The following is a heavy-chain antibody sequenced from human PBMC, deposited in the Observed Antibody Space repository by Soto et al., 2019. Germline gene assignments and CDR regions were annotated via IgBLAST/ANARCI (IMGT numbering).Heavy chain of an antibody. Sequence: QVQLVQSGAEVKKPGASVKVSCKASGYTFTSYGISWVRQAPGQGLEWMGWISAYNGNTNYAQKLQGRVTMTTDTSTSTAYMELRSLRSDDTAVYYCARDSRRGYSYGYWSCFDPWGQGTLVTVSS. D-gene: IGHD5-18*01. CDR2: ISAYNGNT. J-gene: IGHJ5*02. CDR1: GYTFTSYG. CDR3: ARDSRRGYSYGYWSCFDP. V-gene: IGHV1-18*01.